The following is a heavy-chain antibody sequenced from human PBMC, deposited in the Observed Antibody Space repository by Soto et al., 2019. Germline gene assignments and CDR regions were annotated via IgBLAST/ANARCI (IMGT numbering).Heavy chain of an antibody. Sequence: QITLKESGPTLVKPTQTLTLTCTFSGFSLPTDRVGVGWIRQPPGKALEWLAVIYWDDSKTYRPSLKSRLTITKDTSNNQVALTLTDTDPVDTATYYCAHAYGGRSLYWGQGTLVTVSS. V-gene: IGHV2-5*02. CDR2: IYWDDSK. D-gene: IGHD1-26*01. CDR1: GFSLPTDRVG. J-gene: IGHJ4*02. CDR3: AHAYGGRSLY.